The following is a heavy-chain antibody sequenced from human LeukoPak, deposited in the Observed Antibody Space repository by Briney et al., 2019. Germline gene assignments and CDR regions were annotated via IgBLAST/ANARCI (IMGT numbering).Heavy chain of an antibody. CDR3: ARDHSLRYLDWLSQTPDYYMDV. V-gene: IGHV1-2*02. CDR2: INPNSGGT. D-gene: IGHD3-9*01. CDR1: GYTFTGYF. J-gene: IGHJ6*03. Sequence: GASVKVSCKASGYTFTGYFMHWVRQAPGQGLEWMGWINPNSGGTNYAQKFQGRVTMTRDTSISTAYMELSRLRSDDTAVYYCARDHSLRYLDWLSQTPDYYMDVWGKGTTVTVSS.